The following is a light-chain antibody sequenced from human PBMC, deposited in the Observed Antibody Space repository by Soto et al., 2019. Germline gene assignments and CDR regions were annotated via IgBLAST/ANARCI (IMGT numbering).Light chain of an antibody. J-gene: IGKJ1*01. CDR3: QQYGSSGT. CDR1: RGISSN. V-gene: IGKV3-20*01. CDR2: GAS. Sequence: LLTPSPCTLSLSPGARATLSCRASRGISSNLAWYQQKPRQAPRLLIYGASSRATGIPDRLSGSGSGTVFTLTISRLEPEDFALYYCQQYGSSGTFGQGTKVDIK.